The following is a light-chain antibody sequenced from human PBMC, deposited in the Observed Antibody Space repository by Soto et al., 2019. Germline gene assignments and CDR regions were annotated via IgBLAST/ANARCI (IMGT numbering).Light chain of an antibody. J-gene: IGKJ2*01. CDR1: QSISSW. V-gene: IGKV1-5*03. Sequence: DIQMTQSPSTLPASVGDRVTISCRASQSISSWLAWYQQKPGKAPKLLIYKASSLESGVPSRFSGGGSGTEFTLTINGLQPDDFTTYYCQQYNAYPHTFGQGTTVDIK. CDR2: KAS. CDR3: QQYNAYPHT.